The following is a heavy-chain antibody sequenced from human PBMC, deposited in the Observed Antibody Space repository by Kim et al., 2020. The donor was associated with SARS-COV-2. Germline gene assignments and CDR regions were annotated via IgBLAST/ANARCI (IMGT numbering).Heavy chain of an antibody. V-gene: IGHV1-69*04. Sequence: SVKVSCKASGGTFSSYAISWVRQAPGQGLEWMGRIIPILGIANYAQKFQGRVTITADKSTSTAYMELSSLRSEDTAVYYCARDSHYVRGVIISYYYGMDVWGQGTTVTVSS. D-gene: IGHD3-10*02. CDR1: GGTFSSYA. J-gene: IGHJ6*02. CDR2: IIPILGIA. CDR3: ARDSHYVRGVIISYYYGMDV.